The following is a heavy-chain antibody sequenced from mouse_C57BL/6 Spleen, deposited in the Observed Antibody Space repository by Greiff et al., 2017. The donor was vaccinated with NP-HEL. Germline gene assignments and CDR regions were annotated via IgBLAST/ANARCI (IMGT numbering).Heavy chain of an antibody. CDR2: IYPGDGDT. CDR1: GYAFSSSW. CDR3: ASTNYHY. J-gene: IGHJ2*01. D-gene: IGHD1-3*01. Sequence: VKLQESGPELVKPGASVKISCKASGYAFSSSWMNWVKQRPGKGLEWIGRIYPGDGDTNYNGKFKGKATLTADKSSSTAYMQLSSLTSEDSAVYFCASTNYHYWGQGTTLTVSS. V-gene: IGHV1-82*01.